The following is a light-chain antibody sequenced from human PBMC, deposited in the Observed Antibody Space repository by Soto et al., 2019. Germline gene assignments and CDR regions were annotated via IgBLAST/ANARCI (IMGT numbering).Light chain of an antibody. J-gene: IGKJ2*01. Sequence: EFVLTQSPGTLSLSQGERATLSCRASQSLTNSFIAWYQQRPGQAPRLLIYDTSSRASGIPDRFSGSGSGTDFTLTISRLETEDFAVFYCQQHTISMYTFGQGTKVDIK. V-gene: IGKV3-20*01. CDR3: QQHTISMYT. CDR2: DTS. CDR1: QSLTNSF.